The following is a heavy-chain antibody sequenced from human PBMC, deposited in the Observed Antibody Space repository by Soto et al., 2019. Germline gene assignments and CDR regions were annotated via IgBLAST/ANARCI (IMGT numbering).Heavy chain of an antibody. CDR1: GYSFTSHW. CDR3: ARRLYYHDSSGYSYDAFDI. CDR2: IDPSDSYT. J-gene: IGHJ3*02. Sequence: PGESLKISCKGSGYSFTSHWINWVRQMPGKGLEWMGRIDPSDSYTNHSPSFQGHVTISADKSTSTAYLQWSSLKASDTAMYYCARRLYYHDSSGYSYDAFDIWGQGTMVTVSS. D-gene: IGHD3-22*01. V-gene: IGHV5-10-1*01.